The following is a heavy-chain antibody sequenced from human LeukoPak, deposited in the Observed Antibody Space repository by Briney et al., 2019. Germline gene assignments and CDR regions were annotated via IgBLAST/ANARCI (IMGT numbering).Heavy chain of an antibody. J-gene: IGHJ4*02. CDR3: AREEPYCSGGSCYYYFDY. CDR1: GGTFSSYA. D-gene: IGHD2-15*01. CDR2: IIPILGIA. V-gene: IGHV1-69*04. Sequence: SVKVSCKASGGTFSSYAISWVRQAPGQGLEWMGRIIPILGIANYAQKFQGRVTITADKSTSTAYMELSSLRSEDTAVYYCAREEPYCSGGSCYYYFDYWGQGTLVTVSP.